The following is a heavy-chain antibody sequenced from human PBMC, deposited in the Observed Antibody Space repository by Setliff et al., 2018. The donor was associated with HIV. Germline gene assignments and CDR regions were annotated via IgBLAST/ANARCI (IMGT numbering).Heavy chain of an antibody. CDR1: GYTFTGYY. V-gene: IGHV1-2*06. J-gene: IGHJ4*02. CDR3: ARSSTPDSSAYYPDY. D-gene: IGHD3-22*01. CDR2: INPNSGGT. Sequence: ASVKVSCKASGYTFTGYYMHWVRQAPGQGLEWMGRINPNSGGTNYAQKSQGRVTMTRDTSISTAYMELSSLRSEDTAVYYCARSSTPDSSAYYPDYWGQGTLVTVSS.